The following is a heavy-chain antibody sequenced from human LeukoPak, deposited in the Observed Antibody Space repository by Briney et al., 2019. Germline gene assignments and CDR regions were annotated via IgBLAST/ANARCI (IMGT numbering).Heavy chain of an antibody. D-gene: IGHD6-6*01. J-gene: IGHJ4*02. V-gene: IGHV1-8*03. CDR1: GYTFTSYD. Sequence: ASVKVSCEASGYTFTSYDINWVRQATGQGLEWMGWMNPNSGNTGYAQKFQGRVTITRNTSISTAYMELSSLRSEDTAVYYCARSAYIAARVDFDYWGQGTLVTVSS. CDR2: MNPNSGNT. CDR3: ARSAYIAARVDFDY.